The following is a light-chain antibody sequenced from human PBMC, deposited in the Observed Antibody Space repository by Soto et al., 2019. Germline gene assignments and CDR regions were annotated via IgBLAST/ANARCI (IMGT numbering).Light chain of an antibody. V-gene: IGLV1-44*01. CDR1: SSNIGSNT. CDR2: SNN. J-gene: IGLJ2*01. Sequence: QSVLTQPPSASGTPGQRVTISCSGSSSNIGSNTVNWYQQLPGTAPKLLIYSNNQRPSWVPDRFSGSNSGTSASLAISGLQPADEAAYYCAAWDDGLNGVVFGGGTKLTVL. CDR3: AAWDDGLNGVV.